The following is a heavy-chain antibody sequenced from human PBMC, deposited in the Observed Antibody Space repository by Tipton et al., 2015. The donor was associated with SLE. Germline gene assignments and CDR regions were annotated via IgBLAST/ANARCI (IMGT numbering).Heavy chain of an antibody. CDR3: VRDRGGTYFFDS. J-gene: IGHJ4*02. V-gene: IGHV4-39*07. CDR2: VYFTGNT. D-gene: IGHD1-14*01. CDR1: GDSISNNRYY. Sequence: TLSLTCTVSGDSISNNRYYWGWIRQSPGKGLEYIGSVYFTGNTFYNPSLKSRVTISIDTSRNQLSLKLTSVTAADTAMYYCVRDRGGTYFFDSWGQGTLITVSA.